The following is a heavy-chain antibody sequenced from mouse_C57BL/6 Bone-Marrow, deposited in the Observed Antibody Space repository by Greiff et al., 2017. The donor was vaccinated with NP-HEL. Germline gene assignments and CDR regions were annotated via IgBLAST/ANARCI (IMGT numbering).Heavy chain of an antibody. J-gene: IGHJ1*03. D-gene: IGHD2-4*01. Sequence: EVTLVESGGGLVQPGGSLNLSCAASGFTFTDYYMSWVRQPPGKALEWLGFIRNKANGNTTEYSASVKGRFTISRDNSQSILYLPMIARRADDSATYYCARYGNYDRWYFDVWGTGTTVTVSS. CDR1: GFTFTDYY. CDR3: ARYGNYDRWYFDV. CDR2: IRNKANGNTT. V-gene: IGHV7-3*01.